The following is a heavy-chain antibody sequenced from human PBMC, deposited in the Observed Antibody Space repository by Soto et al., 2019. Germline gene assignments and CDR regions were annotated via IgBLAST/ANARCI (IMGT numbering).Heavy chain of an antibody. CDR1: GFTFSSYG. Sequence: LRLSCAASGFTFSSYGMHWVRQAPGKGLEWVAVISYDGSNKYYADSVKGRFTISRDNSKNTLYLQMNSLRAEDAAVYYCAKGIGYGDYELPLYYYYGMDVWGPGTTVTVSS. CDR3: AKGIGYGDYELPLYYYYGMDV. V-gene: IGHV3-30*18. CDR2: ISYDGSNK. J-gene: IGHJ6*02. D-gene: IGHD4-17*01.